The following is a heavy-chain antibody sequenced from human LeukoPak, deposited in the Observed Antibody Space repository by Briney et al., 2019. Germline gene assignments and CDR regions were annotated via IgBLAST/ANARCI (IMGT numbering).Heavy chain of an antibody. D-gene: IGHD3-16*01. J-gene: IGHJ6*02. V-gene: IGHV3-21*04. Sequence: GGSLRLSCAASGFTFSSYSMNWIRQAPGKGLEWVSSISSSTSYIYYADSVKGRFTISRDNAKNSLYLQMSNLRAEDTAVYFCARGGGLDVWGQGATVTVSS. CDR1: GFTFSSYS. CDR3: ARGGGLDV. CDR2: ISSSTSYI.